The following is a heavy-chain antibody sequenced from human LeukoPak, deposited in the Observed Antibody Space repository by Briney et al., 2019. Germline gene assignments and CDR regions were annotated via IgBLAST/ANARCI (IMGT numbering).Heavy chain of an antibody. CDR2: IYTSGST. Sequence: PSETLSLICTVSGGSISSYYWSWLRQPAGKGLEWIGRIYTSGSTNYNPSLKSRVTMSVDTSKNQFSLKLSSVTAADTAVYYCAREYSGSYSTRGSLDYWGQGTLVTVSS. CDR3: AREYSGSYSTRGSLDY. V-gene: IGHV4-4*07. J-gene: IGHJ4*02. D-gene: IGHD1-26*01. CDR1: GGSISSYY.